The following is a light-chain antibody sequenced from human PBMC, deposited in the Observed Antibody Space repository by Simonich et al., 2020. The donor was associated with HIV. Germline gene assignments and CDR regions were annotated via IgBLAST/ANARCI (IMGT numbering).Light chain of an antibody. CDR2: WAS. Sequence: DIVMTQSPDSLAVSLGERATINCKSSQSVLYSSNHKNYLAWYQQKQGQPPKLLIYWASTRESGVPDRFSGSGSGTDFTLTISSLQAEDVAVYYCQQYYTTPLTFGGGTKVEIK. J-gene: IGKJ4*01. V-gene: IGKV4-1*01. CDR1: QSVLYSSNHKNY. CDR3: QQYYTTPLT.